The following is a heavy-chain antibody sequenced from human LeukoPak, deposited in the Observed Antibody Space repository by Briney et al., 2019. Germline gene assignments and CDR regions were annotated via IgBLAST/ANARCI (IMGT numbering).Heavy chain of an antibody. CDR2: ISSSSSYI. J-gene: IGHJ4*02. CDR3: ARDQEYGRYYFDY. CDR1: GFTFSSYS. Sequence: GGSLRLSCAASGFTFSSYSMNWVRQAPGKGLEWVSSISSSSSYIYYADSVKGRFTISRDNAKNSLYLQMNSLRAEDTAVYYCARDQEYGRYYFDYWGQGTLVTVSS. D-gene: IGHD4-17*01. V-gene: IGHV3-21*01.